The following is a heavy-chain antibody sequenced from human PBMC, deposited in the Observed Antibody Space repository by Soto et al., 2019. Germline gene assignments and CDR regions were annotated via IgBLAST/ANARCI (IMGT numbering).Heavy chain of an antibody. V-gene: IGHV3-23*01. CDR2: ISDSGDRT. Sequence: GGSLRPSCASSGFTLSMSAVNWVRQAPGKGLEWVSYISDSGDRTYYADSVKGRFTISRDRSKNTVSLQMDSLRAEDTAVYYCAKDRGIIVKAGDAFDVWGQGTKVTVSS. CDR3: AKDRGIIVKAGDAFDV. CDR1: GFTLSMSA. J-gene: IGHJ3*01. D-gene: IGHD3-16*02.